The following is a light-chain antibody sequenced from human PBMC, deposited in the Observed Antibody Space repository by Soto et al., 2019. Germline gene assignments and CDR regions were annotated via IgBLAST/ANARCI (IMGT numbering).Light chain of an antibody. Sequence: SYELTQPPSVSITPGQTAKITCGGNHIGNKSVHWYQQRPGQAPVLVVFDDSDRPSGIPERFSGSNAGNTATLTISRVEAGDEADYYWQVCDITSGLWVFGGGTKVTVL. CDR3: QVCDITSGLWV. CDR1: HIGNKS. J-gene: IGLJ3*02. V-gene: IGLV3-21*02. CDR2: DDS.